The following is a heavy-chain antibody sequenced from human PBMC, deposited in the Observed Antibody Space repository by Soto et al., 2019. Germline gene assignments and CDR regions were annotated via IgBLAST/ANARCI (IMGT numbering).Heavy chain of an antibody. Sequence: QVQLVQSGAEGKKPGASVRVSYKASGYTFIHYAVHWVRQAPGQSLEWMGLINAGHGTTKYSQKFQGRVTITKDTSANTAYLDLSSLRSEDTAVYFCARGPYSGSYYGYLDYWGQGTEVTVSS. CDR2: INAGHGTT. CDR3: ARGPYSGSYYGYLDY. CDR1: GYTFIHYA. J-gene: IGHJ4*02. V-gene: IGHV1-3*01. D-gene: IGHD1-26*01.